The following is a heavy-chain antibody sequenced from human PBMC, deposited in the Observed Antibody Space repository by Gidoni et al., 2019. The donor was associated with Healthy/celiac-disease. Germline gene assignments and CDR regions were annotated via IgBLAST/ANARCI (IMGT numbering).Heavy chain of an antibody. V-gene: IGHV3-48*01. J-gene: IGHJ4*02. CDR3: ARVVYCSGGSCYWVIDY. D-gene: IGHD2-15*01. CDR1: GFTFSSSS. CDR2: ISSSSSTI. Sequence: EVQLVESGGGLVQPGGSLRLSCAASGFTFSSSSMNWVRQAPGKGLEWVSYISSSSSTIYYADSVKGRFTISRDNAKNSLYLQMNSLRAEDTAVYYCARVVYCSGGSCYWVIDYWGQGTLVTVSS.